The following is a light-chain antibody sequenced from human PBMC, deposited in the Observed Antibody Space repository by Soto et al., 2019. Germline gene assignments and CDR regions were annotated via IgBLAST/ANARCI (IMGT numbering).Light chain of an antibody. CDR3: SAYSGSNTPVV. Sequence: QSALTQPASLSGSPGQSITISCTGTSSDVGGNTYVSWYQQHPAKAPNLIIFDVSNRPPGVSNRFSGSKSGNSASRATSGLQADDEADYYCSAYSGSNTPVVFGGGTKLTVL. CDR1: SSDVGGNTY. J-gene: IGLJ2*01. CDR2: DVS. V-gene: IGLV2-14*01.